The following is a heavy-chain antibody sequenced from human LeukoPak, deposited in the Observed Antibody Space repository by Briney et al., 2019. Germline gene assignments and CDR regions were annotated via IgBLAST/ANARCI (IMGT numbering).Heavy chain of an antibody. D-gene: IGHD6-19*01. V-gene: IGHV4-39*01. Sequence: SETLFLTCTVSGGSISSSSYYWGWIRQPPGKGLEWIGNIYYRGSTYYNPSLKSRVTISVDTSKNQFSLNLSSVTAADTAVYYCARHSSGWYYAGDYWGQGILVTVSS. CDR1: GGSISSSSYY. J-gene: IGHJ4*02. CDR2: IYYRGST. CDR3: ARHSSGWYYAGDY.